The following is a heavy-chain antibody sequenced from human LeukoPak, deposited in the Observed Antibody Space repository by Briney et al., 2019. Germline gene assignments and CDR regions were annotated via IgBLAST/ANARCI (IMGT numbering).Heavy chain of an antibody. CDR2: IYYSGST. CDR1: GGSISSSSYY. Sequence: SETLSLTCTVSGGSISSSSYYWGWIRQPPGKGLEWIGSIYYSGSTYYNPSLKSRVTISVDTSKNQFSLKLSSVTAADTAVYYCARGTGSKWTFDYWGQGTLVTVSS. D-gene: IGHD1-26*01. CDR3: ARGTGSKWTFDY. V-gene: IGHV4-39*07. J-gene: IGHJ4*02.